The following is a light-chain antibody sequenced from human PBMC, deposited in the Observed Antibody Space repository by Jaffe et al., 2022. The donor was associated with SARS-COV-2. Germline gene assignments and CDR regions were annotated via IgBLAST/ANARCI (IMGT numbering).Light chain of an antibody. Sequence: QSALTQPASVSGSPGQSITISCTGTSGDVGGYTHVSWYQQYPGKAPKLMIFDVNTRPSGVSNRFSGSKSANTASLTISRLQAEDEADYYCSSYTGSSTLVFGGGTKLTVL. CDR2: DVN. J-gene: IGLJ3*02. V-gene: IGLV2-14*01. CDR3: SSYTGSSTLV. CDR1: SGDVGGYTH.